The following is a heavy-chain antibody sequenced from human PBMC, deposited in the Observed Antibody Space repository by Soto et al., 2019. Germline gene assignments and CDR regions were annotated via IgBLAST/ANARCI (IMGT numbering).Heavy chain of an antibody. CDR3: AKDRRADWESYYDYAMDV. V-gene: IGHV1-69*01. Sequence: QVQLVQSGAEVKKPGSSVKVSCKASGGTFSSFTISWVRQAPGQGLEWMGGIIPIYGTANYAQKFQGRVTITADASTRTAYMELSSLRSEDTALYYCAKDRRADWESYYDYAMDVWGQGTTVTVSS. CDR1: GGTFSSFT. CDR2: IIPIYGTA. J-gene: IGHJ6*02. D-gene: IGHD1-26*01.